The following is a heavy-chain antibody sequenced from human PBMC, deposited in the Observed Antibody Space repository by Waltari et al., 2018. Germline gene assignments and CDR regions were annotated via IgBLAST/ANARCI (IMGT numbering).Heavy chain of an antibody. CDR1: GYSVTSYH. CDR3: ASDYFDNSGKYFDFGY. V-gene: IGHV1-46*01. Sequence: QVQLVQSGAEVKKPGASVKLSCKTSGYSVTSYHVHWVRQAPGQGLEWMGIINSSDGLTNYHETFQGRVTLTRDTSTSTVYMELSSLRSNDTAVYYCASDYFDNSGKYFDFGYWGQGTLVTVSS. CDR2: INSSDGLT. D-gene: IGHD4-4*01. J-gene: IGHJ4*02.